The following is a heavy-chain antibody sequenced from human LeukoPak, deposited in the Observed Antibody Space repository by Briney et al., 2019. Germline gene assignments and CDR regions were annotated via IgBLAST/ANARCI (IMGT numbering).Heavy chain of an antibody. CDR2: ISGSGGST. D-gene: IGHD1-26*01. CDR3: AKVLYSGRWYYLDY. V-gene: IGHV3-23*01. CDR1: GFTFSSYA. Sequence: PGGSLRLSCAASGFTFSSYAMSWVRQAPGKGLEWVSAISGSGGSTYYADSVKGRFTISRDNSKNTLYLQMNSLRAEDTAVYYCAKVLYSGRWYYLDYWGQGTLVTVSS. J-gene: IGHJ4*02.